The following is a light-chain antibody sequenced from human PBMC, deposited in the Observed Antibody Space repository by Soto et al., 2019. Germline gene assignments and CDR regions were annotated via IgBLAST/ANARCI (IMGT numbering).Light chain of an antibody. CDR1: SSDVGGYNY. CDR2: DVN. Sequence: ALTQPHSVSGSPGQSVAISCSGTSSDVGGYNYVSWYQQHPGKAPKLIIFDVNKRPSGVPGRFSGSKSGSTASLTISGLQAEDEADYYCCSYGGSFYVVGTGTKVTVL. V-gene: IGLV2-11*01. J-gene: IGLJ1*01. CDR3: CSYGGSFYV.